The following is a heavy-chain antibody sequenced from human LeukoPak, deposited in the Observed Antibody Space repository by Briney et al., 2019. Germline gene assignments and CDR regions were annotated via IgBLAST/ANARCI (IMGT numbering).Heavy chain of an antibody. CDR2: ILYDGNNK. D-gene: IGHD3-22*01. Sequence: PGRSLRLSCAASDFSFSNYGMHWVRQAPGKGLEWVAVILYDGNNKHYAESVKGRFTISRDNSNNMLYLQMNSLRPEDTAVYYCARDGFTMIVVGWYFDLWGRGTLVTVSS. CDR3: ARDGFTMIVVGWYFDL. V-gene: IGHV3-30*03. CDR1: DFSFSNYG. J-gene: IGHJ2*01.